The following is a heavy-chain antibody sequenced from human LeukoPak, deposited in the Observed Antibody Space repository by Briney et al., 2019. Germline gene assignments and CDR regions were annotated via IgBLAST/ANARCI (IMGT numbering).Heavy chain of an antibody. J-gene: IGHJ4*02. CDR2: IDPSDSYT. Sequence: GESLKISCQGSGYSFTSYWISCVRQMPGKGLEWMGRIDPSDSYTNYSPSFQGHVTISADKSISTAYLQWSSLKASDTAMYYCATGQNIGQADYWGQGALVTVSS. CDR3: ATGQNIGQADY. D-gene: IGHD2/OR15-2a*01. CDR1: GYSFTSYW. V-gene: IGHV5-10-1*01.